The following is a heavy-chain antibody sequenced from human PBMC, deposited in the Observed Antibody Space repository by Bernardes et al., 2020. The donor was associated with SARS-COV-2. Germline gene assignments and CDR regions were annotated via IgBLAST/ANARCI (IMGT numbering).Heavy chain of an antibody. V-gene: IGHV1-2*04. CDR2: INPSSGST. J-gene: IGHJ6*02. D-gene: IGHD3-16*02. Sequence: ASVTVSCKASTYTFTGYYMLWLRQAPGQGREWMGWINPSSGSTNHAHKFQGSVTMTRDTSISTAYMELSRLRSDDTAVYYCARAGGNYRLYYYGMDGWGQGTTVSVSS. CDR3: ARAGGNYRLYYYGMDG. CDR1: TYTFTGYY.